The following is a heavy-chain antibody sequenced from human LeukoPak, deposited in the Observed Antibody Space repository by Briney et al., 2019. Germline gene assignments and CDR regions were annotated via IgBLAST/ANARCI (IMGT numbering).Heavy chain of an antibody. CDR1: GYTVSDYF. D-gene: IGHD7-27*01. Sequence: ASVKVSCKASGYTVSDYFIHWVRQDPAQGLEGMGRINPNSGVTEYAQNFQGRVTMTTDTSISVSYMELNRLTSDDTAVYYCARDLSSTSNWELDYWGQGTLVTVSS. J-gene: IGHJ4*02. CDR2: INPNSGVT. CDR3: ARDLSSTSNWELDY. V-gene: IGHV1-2*06.